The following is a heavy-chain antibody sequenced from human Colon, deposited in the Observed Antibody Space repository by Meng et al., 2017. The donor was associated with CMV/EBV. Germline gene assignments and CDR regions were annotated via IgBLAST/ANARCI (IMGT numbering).Heavy chain of an antibody. D-gene: IGHD5-18*01. V-gene: IGHV3-30*02. CDR2: IRYDGSDA. Sequence: GESLKISCAASGFTFSSYGMHWVRQAPGKGLEWLSFIRYDGSDAYYADSVKGRFTISRDNSKNTLYLQMNSLRAEDTAVYYCAKDTAMGGTDYWGQGTLVTVSS. J-gene: IGHJ4*02. CDR3: AKDTAMGGTDY. CDR1: GFTFSSYG.